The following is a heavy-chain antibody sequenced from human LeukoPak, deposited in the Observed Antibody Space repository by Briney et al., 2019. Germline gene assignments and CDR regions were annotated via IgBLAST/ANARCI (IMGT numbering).Heavy chain of an antibody. CDR1: GGSISSGDYY. D-gene: IGHD3-22*01. CDR2: IYYRGST. CDR3: ARLWGDYYDSSGYSPDY. V-gene: IGHV4-30-4*08. J-gene: IGHJ4*02. Sequence: PSETLSLTCTVSGGSISSGDYYWSWIRQPPGKGLEWIGYIYYRGSTYYNPSLKSRVTISVDTSKNQFSLKLSSVTAADTAVYYCARLWGDYYDSSGYSPDYWGQGTLVTVSS.